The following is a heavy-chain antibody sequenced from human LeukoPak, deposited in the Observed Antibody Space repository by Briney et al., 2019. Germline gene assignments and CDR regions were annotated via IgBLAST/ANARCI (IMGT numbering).Heavy chain of an antibody. J-gene: IGHJ3*02. CDR2: IYYSGST. Sequence: PSETLSLTCTVSGGSISSGGYYWSWIRQHPGKGLEWIGYIYYSGSTYYNPSLKSRVTISVDTSKNQFSLKLSSVTAADTAVYYCARVMIVGATQDAFDIWGQGTMVTVSS. V-gene: IGHV4-31*03. CDR3: ARVMIVGATQDAFDI. CDR1: GGSISSGGYY. D-gene: IGHD1-26*01.